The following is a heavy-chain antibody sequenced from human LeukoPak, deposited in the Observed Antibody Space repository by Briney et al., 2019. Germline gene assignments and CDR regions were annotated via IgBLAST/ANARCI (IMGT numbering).Heavy chain of an antibody. CDR3: ATVYWYFDL. V-gene: IGHV3-15*01. CDR1: ALTFTNAR. Sequence: PGGSLRLSCAASALTFTNARMRWAPQAPGKGLEWVGLIKSKTDGGTTDYAAPVKGRFTISRDDSKNTLYLQMSSLKTEYTAVYDCATVYWYFDLWGRGTLVSVSA. CDR2: IKSKTDGGTT. J-gene: IGHJ2*01.